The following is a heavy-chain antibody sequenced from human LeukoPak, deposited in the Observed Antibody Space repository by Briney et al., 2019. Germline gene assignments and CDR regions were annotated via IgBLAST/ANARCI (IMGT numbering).Heavy chain of an antibody. V-gene: IGHV3-7*03. D-gene: IGHD1-26*01. CDR1: EFTFFTYW. CDR3: AKDLQGGATDDAFDI. Sequence: GGSLRLSCAASEFTFFTYWMSWVRQAPGKGLEWVANIKQDGSEKYYVDSVKGRFTISRDNAKNSLYLQMNSLRAEDTAVYYCAKDLQGGATDDAFDIWGQGTMVTVSS. J-gene: IGHJ3*02. CDR2: IKQDGSEK.